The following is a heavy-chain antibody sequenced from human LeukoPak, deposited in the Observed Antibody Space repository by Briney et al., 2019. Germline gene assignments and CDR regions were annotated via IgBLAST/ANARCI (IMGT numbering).Heavy chain of an antibody. CDR3: AILPLTVVTPLDV. CDR1: GHSLAELA. V-gene: IGHV1-24*01. CDR2: FDPEEGET. J-gene: IGHJ6*02. Sequence: GASVKVSCKVSGHSLAELAMHWVRQAPGKGLEWAGGFDPEEGETFYAQEVLGRVSMTEDTSTDTAYMELSSLTSEDTAVYYCAILPLTVVTPLDVWGQGTTVTVSS. D-gene: IGHD4-23*01.